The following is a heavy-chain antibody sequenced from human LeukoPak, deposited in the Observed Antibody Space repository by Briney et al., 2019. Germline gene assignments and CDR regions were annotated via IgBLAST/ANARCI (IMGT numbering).Heavy chain of an antibody. Sequence: GGSLRLSCAASGFTFSSYWMSWVRQAPGKGLEWVANIKQDGSEKYYVDSVKGRFTISRDNAKNSLYLQMNSLRAEDTAVYYCARYLGYCSGGSCYHFDYWGQGTLVTVSS. J-gene: IGHJ4*02. CDR1: GFTFSSYW. CDR2: IKQDGSEK. CDR3: ARYLGYCSGGSCYHFDY. V-gene: IGHV3-7*03. D-gene: IGHD2-15*01.